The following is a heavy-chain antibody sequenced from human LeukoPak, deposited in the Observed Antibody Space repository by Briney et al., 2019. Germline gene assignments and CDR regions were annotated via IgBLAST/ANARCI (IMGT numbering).Heavy chain of an antibody. CDR2: ITDGGGLT. CDR1: GFTFSSYA. CDR3: ARDFYVGSNSYYIGY. Sequence: GGSLRLSCAASGFTFSSYAMSWVRQAPGKGLEWVSGITDGGGLTYFADSVKGRFTISRDNSKNTLYLQMNSLRAEDTAMYYCARDFYVGSNSYYIGYWGHGTLVTVSS. J-gene: IGHJ4*01. D-gene: IGHD3-10*01. V-gene: IGHV3-23*01.